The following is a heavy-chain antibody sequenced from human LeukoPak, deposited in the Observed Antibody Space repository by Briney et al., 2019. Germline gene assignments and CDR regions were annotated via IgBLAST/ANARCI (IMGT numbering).Heavy chain of an antibody. V-gene: IGHV1-46*01. CDR2: INPSDGAT. D-gene: IGHD6-13*01. CDR1: GYTFTMYY. J-gene: IGHJ4*02. Sequence: ASVKVSCKASGYTFTMYYIHWVRQAPGQGLEWMGMINPSDGATTYAQRFQGRVTMTRDMSTTTVYMDLRSLRSEDTAVYFCAREERDRTWYVVGDYWGQGTLVTVSS. CDR3: AREERDRTWYVVGDY.